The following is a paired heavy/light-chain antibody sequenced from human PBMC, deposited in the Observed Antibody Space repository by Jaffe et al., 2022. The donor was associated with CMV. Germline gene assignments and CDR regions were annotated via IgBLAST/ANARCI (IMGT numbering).Light chain of an antibody. V-gene: IGKV1-17*01. CDR2: AAS. CDR1: QGIRND. J-gene: IGKJ1*01. CDR3: LQHKSYPRT. Sequence: DIQMTQSPSSLSASVGDRVTITCRASQGIRNDLGWYQQKPGKAPKRLIYAASSLQSGVPSRFSGSGSGTEFTLTISSLQPEDFATYYCLQHKSYPRTFGQGTKVEIK.
Heavy chain of an antibody. D-gene: IGHD3-10*01. Sequence: EVQLVESGGGLVKSGGSLRLSCAASGFTFSSYTMNWVRQAPGKGLEWVSSISISGTYIHYADSVKGRFTISRDNAKNSLYLQMNSLRGEDTAVYYCARGPDYYGSGGIDYWGQGTLVTVSS. CDR3: ARGPDYYGSGGIDY. CDR2: ISISGTYI. CDR1: GFTFSSYT. J-gene: IGHJ4*02. V-gene: IGHV3-21*01.